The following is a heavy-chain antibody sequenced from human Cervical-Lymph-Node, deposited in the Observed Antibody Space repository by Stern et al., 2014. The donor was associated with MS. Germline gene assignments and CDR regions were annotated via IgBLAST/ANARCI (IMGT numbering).Heavy chain of an antibody. CDR2: VYPGDSDA. J-gene: IGHJ4*02. CDR1: GYNFTNYC. V-gene: IGHV5-51*01. D-gene: IGHD2-15*01. Sequence: EVQLVESGAEVKRPGESLKISCKGSGYNFTNYCIAWVRQMPGKGLEWMGIVYPGDSDARYSPSFQGQVTISADKSINTAYLQWSSLKASDTAMYFCARLDCSGGSCYSGDFDYWGQGTLVTVSS. CDR3: ARLDCSGGSCYSGDFDY.